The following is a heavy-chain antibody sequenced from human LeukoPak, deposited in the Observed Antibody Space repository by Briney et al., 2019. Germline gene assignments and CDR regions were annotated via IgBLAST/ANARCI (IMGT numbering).Heavy chain of an antibody. J-gene: IGHJ5*01. D-gene: IGHD3-10*01. Sequence: PTHVIPTHTPTQTCTFSGFSLSTSGLAVGSIRQPPGKALEWLALIYWDDDKRYSPSLKSRLTITKDTSNNQVVLTITNMDPLDTDTYYCAHVNYASVSGSYSLFYSWGHGTLATVSS. CDR3: AHVNYASVSGSYSLFYS. V-gene: IGHV2-5*02. CDR1: GFSLSTSGLA. CDR2: IYWDDDK.